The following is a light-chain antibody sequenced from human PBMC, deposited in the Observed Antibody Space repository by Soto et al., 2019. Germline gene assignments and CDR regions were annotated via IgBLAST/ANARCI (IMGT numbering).Light chain of an antibody. CDR2: AAS. J-gene: IGKJ4*01. CDR3: QKYNSAPSLT. CDR1: QGMSTY. V-gene: IGKV1-27*01. Sequence: DIQMTQSPSSLSASVGDRVTITCRASQGMSTYLAWYQQKPGKVPKLLIYAASTLQSGVPSRFIGSVSGTDFTLTISRLQPADGATYYCQKYNSAPSLTFGGGTKVEIK.